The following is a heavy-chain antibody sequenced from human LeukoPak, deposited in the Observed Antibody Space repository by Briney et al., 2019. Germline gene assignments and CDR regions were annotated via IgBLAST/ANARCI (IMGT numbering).Heavy chain of an antibody. J-gene: IGHJ4*02. Sequence: LETLSLTCTVSGGSISSYYWSWIRQPPGKGLEWIGYIYYSGSTNYNPSLKSRVTISVDTSKNQFSLKLSSVTAADTAVYYCARDLGGVGGFDYWGQGTLVIISS. CDR1: GGSISSYY. V-gene: IGHV4-59*01. CDR3: ARDLGGVGGFDY. CDR2: IYYSGST. D-gene: IGHD3-10*01.